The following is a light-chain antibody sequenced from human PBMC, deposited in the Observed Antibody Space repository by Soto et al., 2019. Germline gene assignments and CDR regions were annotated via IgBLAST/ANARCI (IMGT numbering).Light chain of an antibody. J-gene: IGKJ1*01. CDR2: KAS. CDR3: QQYNSYSPT. V-gene: IGKV1-5*03. CDR1: QSISSW. Sequence: DIQMTQSPSSVSASVGDRVTITCRASQSISSWLAWYQQKPGKAPKLLIYKASSLESGVPSRFSGSGSGTEFTLTISSLQPDDFATYYRQQYNSYSPTFGQGTKVDIK.